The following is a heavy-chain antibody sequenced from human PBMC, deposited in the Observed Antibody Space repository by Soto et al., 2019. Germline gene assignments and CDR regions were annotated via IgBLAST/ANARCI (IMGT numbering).Heavy chain of an antibody. Sequence: GGSLRLSCAASGFTVSSNYMSWVRQAPGKGLEWVSVIYSGGSTYYADSVKGRFTISRDNSKNTLYLQMNSLRAEDTAVYYCARDPNYYDSSGYQGYWGQGTLVTVSS. D-gene: IGHD3-22*01. CDR3: ARDPNYYDSSGYQGY. J-gene: IGHJ4*02. CDR2: IYSGGST. CDR1: GFTVSSNY. V-gene: IGHV3-53*01.